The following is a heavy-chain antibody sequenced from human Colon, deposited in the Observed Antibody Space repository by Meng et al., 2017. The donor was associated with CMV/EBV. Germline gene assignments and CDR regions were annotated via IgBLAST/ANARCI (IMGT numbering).Heavy chain of an antibody. J-gene: IGHJ3*02. CDR3: AKELFTGSGSALDI. CDR1: GFIFSDYS. D-gene: IGHD3-9*01. V-gene: IGHV3-11*01. CDR2: IAPSGNSM. Sequence: GESLKISCGASGFIFSDYSMSWIRQAPGKGLQWISHIAPSGNSMNYADSVKGRFTISRDNAKKSLYLQMNSLRADDTAVYYCAKELFTGSGSALDIWGQGTMVTVSS.